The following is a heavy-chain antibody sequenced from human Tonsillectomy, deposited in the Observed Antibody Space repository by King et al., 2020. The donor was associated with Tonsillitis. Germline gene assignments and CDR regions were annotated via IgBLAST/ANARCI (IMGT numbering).Heavy chain of an antibody. CDR2: IDWDDDK. D-gene: IGHD5-12*01. CDR1: GFSLTTSGMC. Sequence: FTLKESGPALVKPSQTLTLTCSFSGFSLTTSGMCVNWIRQPPGKALEWLARIDWDDDKYYSTSLKTRLTISRDTSKNQVVLTMTNMDPVDTATYYCARGYRDAWYAFDRWGQGTLVTVSS. J-gene: IGHJ5*02. CDR3: ARGYRDAWYAFDR. V-gene: IGHV2-70*15.